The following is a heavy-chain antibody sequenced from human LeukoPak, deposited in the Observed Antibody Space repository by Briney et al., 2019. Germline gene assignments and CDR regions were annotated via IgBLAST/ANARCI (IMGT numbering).Heavy chain of an antibody. V-gene: IGHV7-4-1*02. J-gene: IGHJ4*02. Sequence: ASVKVSCKASGYTFTSYAMNWVRQAPGQGLEWMGWINTDTGSPTYAQGFTGRFVFSLGTSVSTAYLQISSLKAEDTAMYYCARARDCSGGNCYSDCWGQGTLVTVSS. CDR2: INTDTGSP. CDR3: ARARDCSGGNCYSDC. CDR1: GYTFTSYA. D-gene: IGHD2-15*01.